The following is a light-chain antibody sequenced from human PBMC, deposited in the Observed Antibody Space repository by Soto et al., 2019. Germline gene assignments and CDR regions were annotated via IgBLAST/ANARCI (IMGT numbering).Light chain of an antibody. Sequence: EIVLTQSPGTLSLSPGQRATLSCRASENISSTYLAWYQQKPGQAPRLLIYGASSRATGIPDRFSDSGSGTDFTLTISRLEPEDFAVYYCQQYDSSPVTFGQGTKLEIK. CDR3: QQYDSSPVT. CDR2: GAS. CDR1: ENISSTY. V-gene: IGKV3-20*01. J-gene: IGKJ2*01.